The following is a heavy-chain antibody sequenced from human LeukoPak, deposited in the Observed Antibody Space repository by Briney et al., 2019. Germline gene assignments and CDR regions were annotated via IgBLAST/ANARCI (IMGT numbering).Heavy chain of an antibody. CDR3: AKNMAVAAFDY. Sequence: PSETLSLTCTVSGGSISSSSYYWGWIRQPPGKGLEWIGSIYYSGSTYYNPSLKSRVTISVDTSKNQFSLKLSSVTAADTAVYYCAKNMAVAAFDYWGQGTLVTVSS. J-gene: IGHJ4*02. V-gene: IGHV4-39*01. CDR2: IYYSGST. CDR1: GGSISSSSYY. D-gene: IGHD6-19*01.